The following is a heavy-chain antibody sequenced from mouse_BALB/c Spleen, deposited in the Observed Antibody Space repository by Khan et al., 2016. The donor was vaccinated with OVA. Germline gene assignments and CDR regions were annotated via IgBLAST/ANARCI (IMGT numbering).Heavy chain of an antibody. CDR2: INPSNGDA. J-gene: IGHJ3*01. V-gene: IGHV1S46*01. CDR1: GYSFTDYI. D-gene: IGHD3-1*01. Sequence: VRLQQSGPELVRPGASMKMSCKASGYSFTDYIMNWVKQNHGKSLEWIGLINPSNGDATYNQKFKGKATLTVDKSSNTAYMELLSLTSEDSAVYYCARSGFGGFAYWGQGTLVTVSP. CDR3: ARSGFGGFAY.